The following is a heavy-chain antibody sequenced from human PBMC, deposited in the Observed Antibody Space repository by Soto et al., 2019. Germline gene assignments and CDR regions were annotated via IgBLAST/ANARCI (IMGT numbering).Heavy chain of an antibody. D-gene: IGHD2-2*01. J-gene: IGHJ6*02. CDR1: GFTFSSYA. V-gene: IGHV3-23*01. Sequence: GGSLRLSCAASGFTFSSYAMSWVRQAPGKGLEWVSAISGSGSSTYYADSVKGRFTISRDNSKNTLHLQMNSLRAEDTAVYYCARTDCSSTSCYDYYGMDVWGQGTTVTVSS. CDR2: ISGSGSST. CDR3: ARTDCSSTSCYDYYGMDV.